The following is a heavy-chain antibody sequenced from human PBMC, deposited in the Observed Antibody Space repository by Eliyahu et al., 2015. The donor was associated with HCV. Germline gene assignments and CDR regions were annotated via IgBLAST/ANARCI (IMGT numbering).Heavy chain of an antibody. V-gene: IGHV3-73*02. D-gene: IGHD7-27*01. CDR3: TQNWGLYYFDY. J-gene: IGHJ4*02. Sequence: EVQLVESGGGLVQPGGSLKLSCAASGFTFSGSAIHWVXQASGKGLEWVGRIRNKADNYATAYAASVKGRFTISRDDSRNTAYLQMNSLKTEDTAVYFCTQNWGLYYFDYWGQGTLVTVSS. CDR1: GFTFSGSA. CDR2: IRNKADNYAT.